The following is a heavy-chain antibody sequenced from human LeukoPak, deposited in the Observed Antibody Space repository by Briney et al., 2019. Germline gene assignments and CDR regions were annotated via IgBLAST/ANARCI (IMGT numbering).Heavy chain of an antibody. D-gene: IGHD4-17*01. CDR2: GFYSGSA. V-gene: IGHV4-39*01. CDR3: ARLRGAMTPVTSDFDY. CDR1: GGSISGSSYY. Sequence: PSETLSLTCTVSGGSISGSSYYWAWIRQPPGKGLEWIGSGFYSGSAYYNPSLKSRLTIFVDTSKNQFSLDLSSVTAADTAAYYCARLRGAMTPVTSDFDYWGQGILVTVSS. J-gene: IGHJ4*02.